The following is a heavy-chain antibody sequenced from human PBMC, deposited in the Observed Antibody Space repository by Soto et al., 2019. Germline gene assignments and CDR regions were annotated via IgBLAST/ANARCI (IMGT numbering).Heavy chain of an antibody. CDR2: INPSGGST. Sequence: QVQLVQSGAEVKKPGASVKVSCKASGYTFTSYYMHWVRQAPGQGLEWMGIINPSGGSTSYAQKFQGRVTMTRDTSTSTVYMELSSLRSEDTAVYYCARDRVAAAGTDYYYYGMDVWGQGTTVTASS. CDR1: GYTFTSYY. V-gene: IGHV1-46*01. J-gene: IGHJ6*02. CDR3: ARDRVAAAGTDYYYYGMDV. D-gene: IGHD6-13*01.